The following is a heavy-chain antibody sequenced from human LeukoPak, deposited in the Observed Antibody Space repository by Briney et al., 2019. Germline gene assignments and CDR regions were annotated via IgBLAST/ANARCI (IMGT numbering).Heavy chain of an antibody. CDR2: IRYDGSNK. CDR3: AKVGRLGIVGATTDY. Sequence: GGSLRLSCAASGFTFSSYWMSWVRQAPGKGLEWVAFIRYDGSNKYYADSVKGRFTISRDNSKNTLYLQMNSLRAEDTAVYYCAKVGRLGIVGATTDYWGQGTLVTVSS. J-gene: IGHJ4*02. V-gene: IGHV3-30*02. D-gene: IGHD1-26*01. CDR1: GFTFSSYW.